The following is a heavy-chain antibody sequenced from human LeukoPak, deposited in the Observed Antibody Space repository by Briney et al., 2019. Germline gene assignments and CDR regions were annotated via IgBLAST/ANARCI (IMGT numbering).Heavy chain of an antibody. CDR1: GGSISSYY. V-gene: IGHV4-59*08. CDR2: IYYSGST. CDR3: ARLAIDGYNRDYYFDY. Sequence: PSETLSLTCTVSGGSISSYYWSWIRQPPGKGLEWIGYIYYSGSTNYNPSLKSRVTISVDTSKNQFSLKLSSVTAADTAVYYCARLAIDGYNRDYYFDYWGQGTLVTVPS. J-gene: IGHJ4*02. D-gene: IGHD5-24*01.